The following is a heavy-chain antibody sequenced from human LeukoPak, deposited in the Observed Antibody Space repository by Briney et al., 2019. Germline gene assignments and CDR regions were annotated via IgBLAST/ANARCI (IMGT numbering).Heavy chain of an antibody. D-gene: IGHD6-13*01. Sequence: GASVKVSCKASGGTFSSYAISWVRQAPGQGLEWMGRIIPILGIANYAQKFQGRVTITADKSTSTAYMELSSLRSEDTAVYYCARAGTAAAALDYWGQGTLVTVSS. CDR1: GGTFSSYA. CDR2: IIPILGIA. CDR3: ARAGTAAAALDY. V-gene: IGHV1-69*04. J-gene: IGHJ4*02.